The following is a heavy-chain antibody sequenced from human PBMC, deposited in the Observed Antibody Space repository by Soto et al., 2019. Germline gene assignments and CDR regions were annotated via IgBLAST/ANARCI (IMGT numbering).Heavy chain of an antibody. CDR3: ATSSLFYYDSSGPMY. V-gene: IGHV1-24*01. D-gene: IGHD3-22*01. CDR2: FDPEDGET. Sequence: GASVKVSCKVSGYTLTELSMHWVRQAPGKGLEWMGGFDPEDGETIYAQKLQGRVTMTEDTSTDTAYMKLSSLRSEDTAVYYCATSSLFYYDSSGPMYWGQGTLVTVSS. J-gene: IGHJ4*02. CDR1: GYTLTELS.